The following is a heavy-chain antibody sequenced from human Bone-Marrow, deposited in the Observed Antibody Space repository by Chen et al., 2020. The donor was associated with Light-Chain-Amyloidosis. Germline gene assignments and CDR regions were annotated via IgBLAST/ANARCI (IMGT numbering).Heavy chain of an antibody. CDR2: INIVNNDA. CDR3: ARGVNYAMDV. J-gene: IGHJ6*02. CDR1: GYSFFSYA. V-gene: IGHV1-3*04. Sequence: QVQVVQSGAEVMKPGASVKVPCKSSGYSFFSYAMHWVRQAPGQRLEWMGWINIVNNDAKSSQKFRDRLTITMDPSASTVYMELRSLRSEDTAVYYCARGVNYAMDVWGQGTTVIVSS.